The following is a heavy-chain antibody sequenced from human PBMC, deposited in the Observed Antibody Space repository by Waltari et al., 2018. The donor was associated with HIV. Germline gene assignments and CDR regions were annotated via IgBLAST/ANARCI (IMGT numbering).Heavy chain of an antibody. V-gene: IGHV3-23*01. Sequence: EVKLLESGGGLIQPGGYLKLSCATSGFSIANYSMGWVRQVPGKGLDWVASIRGSGGGTHYADSVRGRFTISRETSKNTVSLHMNSLRAEDTATYYCTTCDSGEKSYYYYSGMDVWGQGTTVIVSS. CDR2: IRGSGGGT. D-gene: IGHD4-17*01. CDR1: GFSIANYS. J-gene: IGHJ6*02. CDR3: TTCDSGEKSYYYYSGMDV.